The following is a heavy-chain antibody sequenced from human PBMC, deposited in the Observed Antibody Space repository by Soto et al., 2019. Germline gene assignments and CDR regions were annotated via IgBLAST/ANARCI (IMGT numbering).Heavy chain of an antibody. CDR2: IYYSGST. CDR1: GGSISSGGYY. D-gene: IGHD3-22*01. CDR3: ARRNSYDSSGYRLAGAFDI. V-gene: IGHV4-31*03. J-gene: IGHJ3*02. Sequence: QVQLQESGPGLVKPSQTLSLTCTVSGGSISSGGYYWSWIRQHPGKGLEWIGYIYYSGSTYYNPSLKSRVTISVDTSKNQFSLKLSSVTAADTAVYYCARRNSYDSSGYRLAGAFDIWGQGTMVTVSS.